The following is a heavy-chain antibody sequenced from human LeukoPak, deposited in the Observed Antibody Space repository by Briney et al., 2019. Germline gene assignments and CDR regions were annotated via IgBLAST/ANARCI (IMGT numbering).Heavy chain of an antibody. CDR2: MNPNSGNT. D-gene: IGHD2-15*01. CDR3: AIGPVVVAATDAFDI. CDR1: GYTLTSYD. J-gene: IGHJ3*02. Sequence: ASVKVSCKASGYTLTSYDINWVRQATGQGLEWMGWMNPNSGNTGYAQKFQGRVTITRNTSISTAYMELSSLRSEDTAVYYCAIGPVVVAATDAFDIWGQGTMVTVSS. V-gene: IGHV1-8*03.